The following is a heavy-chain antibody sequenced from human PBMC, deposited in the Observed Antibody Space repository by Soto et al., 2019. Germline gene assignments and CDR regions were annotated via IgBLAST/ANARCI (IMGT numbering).Heavy chain of an antibody. CDR1: GFTFSNYS. J-gene: IGHJ4*02. V-gene: IGHV3-21*01. D-gene: IGHD6-19*01. CDR3: AKVWDQWLLESDY. Sequence: EVQLVESGGGLVKPGGSLRLSCAASGFTFSNYSMTWVRQAPGKGLEWVSAISSESTKISYADSVKGRFTISRDNAHSSVFLLMRSLRAEDTAVYSCAKVWDQWLLESDYWGQGSLVSVAS. CDR2: ISSESTKI.